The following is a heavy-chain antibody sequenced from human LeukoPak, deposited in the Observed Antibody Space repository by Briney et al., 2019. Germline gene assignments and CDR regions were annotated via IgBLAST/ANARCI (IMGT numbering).Heavy chain of an antibody. CDR1: GYTFTGYY. CDR3: ARDLGVAAYYGMDV. CDR2: INPNSGGT. J-gene: IGHJ6*02. D-gene: IGHD2-8*01. Sequence: ASVKVSCKASGYTFTGYYMHWVRQAPGQGLEWMGWINPNSGGTNYAQKFQGRVTMTRDTPISTAYMELSRLRSDDTAVYYCARDLGVAAYYGMDVWGQGTTVTVSS. V-gene: IGHV1-2*02.